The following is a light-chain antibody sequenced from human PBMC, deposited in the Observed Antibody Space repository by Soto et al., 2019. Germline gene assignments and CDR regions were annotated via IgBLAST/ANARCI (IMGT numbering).Light chain of an antibody. J-gene: IGKJ4*01. Sequence: EIVMTQSPATLSVSPGERATLSCRASQSVYNNLAWYQQRPGQAPRLLIYRASTRATGFPARFSGGGSGTEFTLTISSLQSEDFPVYFCQQYSNWPLTFGGGTKVDIK. CDR3: QQYSNWPLT. V-gene: IGKV3-15*01. CDR1: QSVYNN. CDR2: RAS.